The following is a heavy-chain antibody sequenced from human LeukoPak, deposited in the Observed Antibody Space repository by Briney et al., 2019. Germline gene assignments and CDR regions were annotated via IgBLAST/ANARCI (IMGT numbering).Heavy chain of an antibody. CDR1: GFTFSGYS. CDR2: TSSDGNNQ. D-gene: IGHD5-18*01. Sequence: GTSLRLSCAASGFTFSGYSMHWVRQAPGKGLNWVAFTSSDGNNQYYADSVKGRFIISRGNSKITLYLQVNSLRPEDTAVYYCARAMDTAMGPYFDYWGQGTLVTVSS. CDR3: ARAMDTAMGPYFDY. V-gene: IGHV3-30*04. J-gene: IGHJ4*02.